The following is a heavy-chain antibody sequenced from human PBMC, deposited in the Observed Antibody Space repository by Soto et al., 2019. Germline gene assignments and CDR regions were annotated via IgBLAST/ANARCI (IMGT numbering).Heavy chain of an antibody. J-gene: IGHJ4*02. Sequence: PEETLSLTCAVSSGSISSNNWWSWVRQSPGKGLEWIGEIYHSGSINYNPSLKSRVTISVDKSKNQFSLKLSSVTAADTAVYYCARDSSGYSFIDNWGQGTLVTVSS. CDR1: SGSISSNNW. V-gene: IGHV4-4*02. CDR2: IYHSGSI. CDR3: ARDSSGYSFIDN. D-gene: IGHD5-12*01.